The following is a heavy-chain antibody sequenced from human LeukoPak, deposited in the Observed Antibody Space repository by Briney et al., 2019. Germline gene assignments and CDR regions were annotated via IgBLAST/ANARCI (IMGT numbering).Heavy chain of an antibody. Sequence: PGGSLRLSCAASGFPFSGYWMTWVRQAPGKGLQWVASIKQDASDSRHVDSVKGRFTISRDNAKNSLFLQMNNLGPGDTAVYYCAKNIAAPGRVDYQLYGMDEWGQGTTVTVSS. CDR3: AKNIAAPGRVDYQLYGMDE. CDR2: IKQDASDS. V-gene: IGHV3-7*01. CDR1: GFPFSGYW. J-gene: IGHJ6*02. D-gene: IGHD6-25*01.